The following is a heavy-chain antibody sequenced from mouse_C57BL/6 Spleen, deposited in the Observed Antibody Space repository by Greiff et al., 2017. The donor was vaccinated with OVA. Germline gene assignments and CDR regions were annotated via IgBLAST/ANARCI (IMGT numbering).Heavy chain of an antibody. J-gene: IGHJ2*01. CDR1: GYTFTSYW. CDR3: ARDYYGSSYVAH. V-gene: IGHV1-64*01. D-gene: IGHD1-1*01. Sequence: QVQLQQPGAELLKPGASVKLSCKASGYTFTSYWMHWVKQRPGQGLEWIGMIHPNSGSTNYNEKFKSKATLTVDKSSSTAYMQLSSLTSEDSAVYYCARDYYGSSYVAHWGQGTTLTVSS. CDR2: IHPNSGST.